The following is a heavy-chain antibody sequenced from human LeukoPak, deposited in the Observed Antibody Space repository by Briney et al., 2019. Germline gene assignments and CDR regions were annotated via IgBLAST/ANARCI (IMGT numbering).Heavy chain of an antibody. CDR3: AKKSIDYDFWSAFDI. D-gene: IGHD3-3*01. Sequence: GGSLRLSCAASGFTFSSYSMNWVRQAPGKGLEWVSSISSSYIYYADSVKGRFTISRDTSKNTLYLQMKSLRPEDTALYYCAKKSIDYDFWSAFDIWGQGTMVTVSS. CDR1: GFTFSSYS. CDR2: ISSSYI. J-gene: IGHJ3*02. V-gene: IGHV3-21*01.